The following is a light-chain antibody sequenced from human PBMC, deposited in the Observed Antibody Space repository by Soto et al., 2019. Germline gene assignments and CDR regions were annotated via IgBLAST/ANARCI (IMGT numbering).Light chain of an antibody. Sequence: HSVLTQPPSASGSPGQSVTISCTGTSSDVGGYNYVSWYQQHPGKAPKLMIYEVSQRPSGVPDRFSGSKSGNPASLTVSGLQAEDEADYYCSSYAGSNKLPFDFATGTKVTVL. V-gene: IGLV2-8*01. J-gene: IGLJ1*01. CDR3: SSYAGSNKLPFD. CDR1: SSDVGGYNY. CDR2: EVS.